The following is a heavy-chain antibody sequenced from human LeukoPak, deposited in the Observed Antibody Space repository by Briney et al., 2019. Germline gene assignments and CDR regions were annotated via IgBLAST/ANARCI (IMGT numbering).Heavy chain of an antibody. CDR3: ARGPGVSWYLKDD. V-gene: IGHV4-59*01. D-gene: IGHD6-13*01. J-gene: IGHJ4*02. Sequence: SETLSLTCTVSGDSISSYYWSWIRQPPGKGLEWIGYISYSGSTNYNPSLKSRVTISVDTSKNQCSLKLSSVTAADTAVYYCARGPGVSWYLKDDWGQGTLVTVSS. CDR2: ISYSGST. CDR1: GDSISSYY.